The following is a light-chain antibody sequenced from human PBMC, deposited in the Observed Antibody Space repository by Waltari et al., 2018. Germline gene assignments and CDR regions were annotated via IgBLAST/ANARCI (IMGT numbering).Light chain of an antibody. V-gene: IGLV2-14*03. CDR1: TSDIVGYHH. J-gene: IGLJ2*01. CDR3: SSYTSTNTVI. CDR2: DVT. Sequence: QSALTQPASVSGSPGQSITISCTGTTSDIVGYHHVSWYQQHPGKAPKLMIFDVTKRPSGVSDRFSGSKSGNTASLTISGLHPDDESDYYCSSYTSTNTVIFGGGTKVTVL.